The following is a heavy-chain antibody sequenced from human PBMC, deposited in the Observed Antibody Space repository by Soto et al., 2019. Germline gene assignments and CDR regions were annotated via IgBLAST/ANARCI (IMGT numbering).Heavy chain of an antibody. V-gene: IGHV1-3*01. CDR1: GYTFTSYA. J-gene: IGHJ4*02. CDR3: ARGDYYDIHDY. D-gene: IGHD3-22*01. Sequence: QVQLVQSGAEVKKPGASVKVSCKASGYTFTSYAMHWVRQAPGQRLEWMGWINAGNGNTKYPQKFQGRVTITRDTSASPAYMEVSRLGSEDTAVYYCARGDYYDIHDYWAREPWSPSPQ. CDR2: INAGNGNT.